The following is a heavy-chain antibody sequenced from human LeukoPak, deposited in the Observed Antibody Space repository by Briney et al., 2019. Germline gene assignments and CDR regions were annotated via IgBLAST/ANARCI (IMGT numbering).Heavy chain of an antibody. Sequence: AASVKVSCKASGYTFTSYDINWVRQATGQGLEWMGWMNPNSGNTGYVQKFQGRVTMTWNTAISTAYMALSSLRSEDTAVYYCARGRKSSAWKYYFDYWGQGALVTVSS. CDR3: ARGRKSSAWKYYFDY. J-gene: IGHJ4*02. CDR1: GYTFTSYD. CDR2: MNPNSGNT. V-gene: IGHV1-8*01. D-gene: IGHD3-22*01.